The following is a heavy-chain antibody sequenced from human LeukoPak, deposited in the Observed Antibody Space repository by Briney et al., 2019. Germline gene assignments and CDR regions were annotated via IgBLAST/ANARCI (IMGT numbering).Heavy chain of an antibody. V-gene: IGHV3-30*18. Sequence: PGRSVRLSCTASGFTFSSFGMHWVRQAPGKGLEWVTAISSVGHTNKSADSVKGRFTISRDNSKNTLYLQMHSLREDDTAVYYCAKGVGWFNAFDVWGQGTMVTVSS. J-gene: IGHJ3*01. CDR2: ISSVGHTN. D-gene: IGHD3-10*01. CDR1: GFTFSSFG. CDR3: AKGVGWFNAFDV.